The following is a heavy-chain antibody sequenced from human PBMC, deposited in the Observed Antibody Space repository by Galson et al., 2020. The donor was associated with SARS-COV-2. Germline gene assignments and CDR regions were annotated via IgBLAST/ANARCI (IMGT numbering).Heavy chain of an antibody. CDR3: AREAPLPYCGGDCYDS. CDR1: GGTFSSYA. V-gene: IGHV1-69*01. CDR2: IIPIFGTA. Sequence: KISCKASGGTFSSYAISWVRQAPGQGLEWMGGIIPIFGTANYAQKFTGRVTITADESTSTAYMELSSLRSEDTAVYYCAREAPLPYCGGDCYDSWGQGTLVSVSS. D-gene: IGHD2-21*01. J-gene: IGHJ4*02.